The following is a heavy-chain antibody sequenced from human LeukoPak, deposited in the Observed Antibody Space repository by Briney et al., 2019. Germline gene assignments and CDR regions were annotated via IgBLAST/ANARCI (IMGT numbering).Heavy chain of an antibody. J-gene: IGHJ3*02. CDR3: AWGLYPDVAFDI. CDR1: GDSISNYY. D-gene: IGHD3-10*01. CDR2: ISYSGIT. V-gene: IGHV4-59*08. Sequence: SETLSLTCAASGDSISNYYGSWIRQPPGKGLEWIGYISYSGITNYNPSLKSRVTISLDTSKNHFSLKMRSVTAADTAVYYCAWGLYPDVAFDIWGQGTMVTVSS.